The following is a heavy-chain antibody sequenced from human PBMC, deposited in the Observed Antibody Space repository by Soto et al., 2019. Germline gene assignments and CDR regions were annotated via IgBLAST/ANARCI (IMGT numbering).Heavy chain of an antibody. D-gene: IGHD2-21*02. J-gene: IGHJ6*02. V-gene: IGHV1-46*01. CDR1: GYTFTSYY. CDR2: INPSGGST. Sequence: GASVKVSCKASGYTFTSYYMHWVRQAPGQGLEWMGIINPSGGSTSYAQKFQGRVTVTRDTSTSTVYMELSSLRSEDTAVYYCARGGVVTPTGYYYYYGMDVWGQGTTVTVSS. CDR3: ARGGVVTPTGYYYYYGMDV.